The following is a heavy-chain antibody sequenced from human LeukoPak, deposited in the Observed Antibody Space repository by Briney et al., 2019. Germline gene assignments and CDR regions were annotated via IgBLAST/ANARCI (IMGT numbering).Heavy chain of an antibody. CDR1: GGSFSGYY. CDR3: ARVRRYSRSKGDYFDY. D-gene: IGHD6-6*01. J-gene: IGHJ4*02. Sequence: PSETLSVTCAVYGGSFSGYYWSWIRQPPGNGLEWIGEINHSGSTNYNPSLKSRVTISVDTSKNQFSLKLSSVTAADTAVYYCARVRRYSRSKGDYFDYWGQGTLVTVSS. CDR2: INHSGST. V-gene: IGHV4-34*01.